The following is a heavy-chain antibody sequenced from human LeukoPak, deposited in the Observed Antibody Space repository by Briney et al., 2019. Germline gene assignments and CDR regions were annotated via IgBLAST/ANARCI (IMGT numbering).Heavy chain of an antibody. CDR2: ISTSGIT. V-gene: IGHV4-4*07. J-gene: IGHJ4*02. Sequence: SETLSLTCTVSGGSINSNYWTWLRQPAGKGLEWIGRISTSGITNYSPSLKRRVTISLDKSKNQFSLILASVTAADTALYYCAREASIAAAGWISDYWGQGTLVTVSS. D-gene: IGHD6-13*01. CDR3: AREASIAAAGWISDY. CDR1: GGSINSNY.